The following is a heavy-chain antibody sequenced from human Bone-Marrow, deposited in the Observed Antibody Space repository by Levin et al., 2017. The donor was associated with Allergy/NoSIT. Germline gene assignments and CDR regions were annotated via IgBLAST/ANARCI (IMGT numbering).Heavy chain of an antibody. V-gene: IGHV1-69*13. Sequence: ASVKVSCKASGGTFSSYAISWVRQAPGQGLEWMGGIIPIFGTANYAQKFQGRVTITADESTSTAYMELSSLRSEDTAVYYCAAQITGYDFWSGYYTYYFDYWGQGTLVTVSS. CDR3: AAQITGYDFWSGYYTYYFDY. CDR2: IIPIFGTA. CDR1: GGTFSSYA. D-gene: IGHD3-3*01. J-gene: IGHJ4*02.